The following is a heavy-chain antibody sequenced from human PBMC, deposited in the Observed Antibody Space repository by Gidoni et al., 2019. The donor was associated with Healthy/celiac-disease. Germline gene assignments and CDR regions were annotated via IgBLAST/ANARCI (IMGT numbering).Heavy chain of an antibody. Sequence: QLQLQESGPGLVQPPETLSLTCTVSGGSISSSSYYWGWIRQPPGKGLEWIGSIYYSGSTYYNPSLKSRVTISVDTSKNQFSLKLSSVTAADTAVYYCARHLALKAVAGDEAFDIWGQGTMVTVSS. CDR2: IYYSGST. CDR3: ARHLALKAVAGDEAFDI. D-gene: IGHD6-19*01. V-gene: IGHV4-39*01. J-gene: IGHJ3*02. CDR1: GGSISSSSYY.